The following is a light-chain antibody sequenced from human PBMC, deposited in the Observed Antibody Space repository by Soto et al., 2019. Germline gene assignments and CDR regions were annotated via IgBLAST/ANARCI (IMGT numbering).Light chain of an antibody. CDR1: RSVSSNY. J-gene: IGKJ1*01. V-gene: IGKV3-20*01. CDR2: RAS. CDR3: QRYGG. Sequence: EIVLTPSPGTLSLSPVETATLSCRASRSVSSNYLAWYQQRPGQAPRLLINRASNRATGIPDRFTGSGSGTDFTLTINRLEPADFAVYYCQRYGGFGQGTKVDIK.